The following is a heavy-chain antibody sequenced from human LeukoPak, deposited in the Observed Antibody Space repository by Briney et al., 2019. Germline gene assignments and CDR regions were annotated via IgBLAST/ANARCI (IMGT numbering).Heavy chain of an antibody. CDR2: INSDGSST. Sequence: PGGSLRLSCAASGFTFSDYYMSWIRQAPGKGLVWVARINSDGSSTTYADSVEGRFTISRDNAKNTLYLQMNSLRAEDTAEYYCAKGISGWTGNYFDYWGQGTLVTVSS. CDR3: AKGISGWTGNYFDY. CDR1: GFTFSDYY. V-gene: IGHV3-74*03. D-gene: IGHD6-19*01. J-gene: IGHJ4*02.